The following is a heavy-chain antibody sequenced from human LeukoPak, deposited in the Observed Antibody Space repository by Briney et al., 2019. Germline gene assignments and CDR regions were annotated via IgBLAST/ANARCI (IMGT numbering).Heavy chain of an antibody. V-gene: IGHV1-69*05. CDR2: IIPIFGTA. CDR3: ARGSYYYDSSGYFDS. CDR1: GGTFSSYA. J-gene: IGHJ4*02. Sequence: SSVKVSCKASGGTFSSYAISWVRQAPGQGLEWMGRIIPIFGTANYAQKFQGRVTITTDESTSTAYMELSSLRSEDTAVYYCARGSYYYDSSGYFDSWGQGTLVTVSS. D-gene: IGHD3-22*01.